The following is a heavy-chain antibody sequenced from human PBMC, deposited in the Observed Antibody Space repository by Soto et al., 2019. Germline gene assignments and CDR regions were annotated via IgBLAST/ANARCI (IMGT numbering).Heavy chain of an antibody. CDR2: IIPIFGTA. J-gene: IGHJ5*02. D-gene: IGHD3-10*01. CDR3: TRVYDYYGSGSYYNWFDP. V-gene: IGHV1-69*06. CDR1: GGTFSSYA. Sequence: SVKVSCKASGGTFSSYAISWVRQAPGQGLEWMGGIIPIFGTANYAQKFQGRVTITADRSTSTAYMELSSLRSEDTAVYYCTRVYDYYGSGSYYNWFDPWGQGTLVTVSS.